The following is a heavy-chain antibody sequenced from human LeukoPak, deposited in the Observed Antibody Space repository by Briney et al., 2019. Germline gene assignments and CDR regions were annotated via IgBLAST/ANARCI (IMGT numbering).Heavy chain of an antibody. CDR1: GYTLTELS. CDR2: FDPEDGET. D-gene: IGHD4-17*01. J-gene: IGHJ4*02. Sequence: ASVKVSCKVSGYTLTELSMHWVRQAPGKGLEWMGGFDPEDGETIYAQKFQGRVTMTEGTSTDTAYMELSSLRSEDTAVYYCATAYGDYVDYWGQGTLVTVSS. V-gene: IGHV1-24*01. CDR3: ATAYGDYVDY.